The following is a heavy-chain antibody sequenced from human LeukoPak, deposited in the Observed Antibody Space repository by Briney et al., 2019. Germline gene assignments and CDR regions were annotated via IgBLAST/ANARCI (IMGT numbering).Heavy chain of an antibody. CDR1: GYTFTSYY. V-gene: IGHV1-46*01. CDR2: VNPSGGST. CDR3: ARGGRGGYEALYYYYYMDV. Sequence: GSVKVSCKASGYTFTSYYMYWVRQAPGQALEWMGIVNPSGGSTSYAQKFQGRVTMTRDMSTSTVYMELSSLRSEDTAVYYCARGGRGGYEALYYYYYMDVWGKGTTVTVSS. J-gene: IGHJ6*03. D-gene: IGHD5-12*01.